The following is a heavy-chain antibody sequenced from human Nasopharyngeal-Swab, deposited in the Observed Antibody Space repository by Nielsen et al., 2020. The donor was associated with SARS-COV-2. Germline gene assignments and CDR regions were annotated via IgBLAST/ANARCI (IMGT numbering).Heavy chain of an antibody. CDR1: GYTFTSYD. CDR3: ARGLGCCSSTSCYA. CDR2: MNPNSGNT. Sequence: ASVKVSCKASGYTFTSYDINWVRQANGQGLEWLGWMNPNSGNTGYAQKFQGRVTMTRNTAISTAYMELSSLRSEDTAVYYFARGLGCCSSTSCYAWGQGTLVTVSS. D-gene: IGHD2-2*01. J-gene: IGHJ5*02. V-gene: IGHV1-8*01.